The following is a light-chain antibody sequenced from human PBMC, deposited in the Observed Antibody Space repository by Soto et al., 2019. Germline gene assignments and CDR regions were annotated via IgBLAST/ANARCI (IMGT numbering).Light chain of an antibody. CDR3: MQATQYPPYT. CDR2: KIS. CDR1: QSLLHSDGNTY. J-gene: IGKJ2*01. V-gene: IGKV2-24*01. Sequence: DIVMTQTPLSSPVTLGQPASISCRSSQSLLHSDGNTYLSWLQQRPGQPPRLLIYKISNRLSGAPVRSXGSGAGTDFTLKISRVEADDVGVYYCMQATQYPPYTFGQGTKLEI.